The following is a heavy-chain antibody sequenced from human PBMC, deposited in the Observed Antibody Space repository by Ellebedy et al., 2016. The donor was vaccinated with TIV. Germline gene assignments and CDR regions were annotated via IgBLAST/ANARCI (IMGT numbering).Heavy chain of an antibody. V-gene: IGHV3-48*01. CDR2: ISHSNTV. D-gene: IGHD3-22*01. CDR1: GFTFSSYS. Sequence: GESLKISCIASGFTFSSYSMNWVRQAPGKGLEWGSYISHSNTVYYADSVRGRFTISRDKAKKSVYLQLNSLRVEDTAVYYCARDAMIWIFDSWGQGTLVTVSS. J-gene: IGHJ4*02. CDR3: ARDAMIWIFDS.